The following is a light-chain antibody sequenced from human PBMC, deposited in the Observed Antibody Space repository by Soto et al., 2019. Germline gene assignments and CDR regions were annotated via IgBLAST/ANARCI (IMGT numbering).Light chain of an antibody. V-gene: IGLV2-14*01. J-gene: IGLJ2*01. Sequence: QSALTQPASVSGSPGQSITISCTGTSSDVGDYDFVSWYQQHPGKAPKLMIYEVSNRPSGVSNRFSGSKSGNTASLTISGLQAEDEADYYCSSYTNSGTYVVFGGGTKVTVL. CDR1: SSDVGDYDF. CDR3: SSYTNSGTYVV. CDR2: EVS.